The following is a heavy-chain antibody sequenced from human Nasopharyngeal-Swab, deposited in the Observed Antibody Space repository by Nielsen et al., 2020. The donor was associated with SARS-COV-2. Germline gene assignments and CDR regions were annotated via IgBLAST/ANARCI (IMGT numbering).Heavy chain of an antibody. D-gene: IGHD5-18*01. CDR3: ARRYSYGPFDY. J-gene: IGHJ4*02. Sequence: GSLRLSCTVSGGSISSYYWSWIRQPPGKGLEWIGYIYYSGSTNYNPSLKSRVTISVDTSKNQFSLKLSSVTAADTAVYYCARRYSYGPFDYWGQGTLVTVSP. CDR2: IYYSGST. CDR1: GGSISSYY. V-gene: IGHV4-59*01.